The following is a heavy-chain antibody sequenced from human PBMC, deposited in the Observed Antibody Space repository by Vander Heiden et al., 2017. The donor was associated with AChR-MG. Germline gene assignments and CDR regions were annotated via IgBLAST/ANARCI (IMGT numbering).Heavy chain of an antibody. J-gene: IGHJ3*02. Sequence: QVQLVQSGAEVKKPGSSVKVSCKASGGTFRSYAISWGRQAPGQGLEWMGGIIPIFGTANYAQKFQGRVTITADKATSTAYMERSSLRSEDTAVYYCARGAFAVKGGWSAFDIWGQGTMVTVSS. CDR2: IIPIFGTA. D-gene: IGHD6-19*01. V-gene: IGHV1-69*06. CDR1: GGTFRSYA. CDR3: ARGAFAVKGGWSAFDI.